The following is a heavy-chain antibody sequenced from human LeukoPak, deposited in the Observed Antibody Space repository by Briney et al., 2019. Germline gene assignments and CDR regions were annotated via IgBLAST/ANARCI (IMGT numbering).Heavy chain of an antibody. CDR1: GFTISSYS. CDR3: ARDHREGRDGYDHHDY. V-gene: IGHV3-48*04. J-gene: IGHJ4*02. CDR2: ISSSGTTI. D-gene: IGHD5-24*01. Sequence: GGSLRLSCAASGFTISSYSMNWVRQAPGKGLEWVSHISSSGTTIYYADSVKGRFTISRDNAKNSLYLQMNSLRAEDTAVYYCARDHREGRDGYDHHDYWGQGILVTVSS.